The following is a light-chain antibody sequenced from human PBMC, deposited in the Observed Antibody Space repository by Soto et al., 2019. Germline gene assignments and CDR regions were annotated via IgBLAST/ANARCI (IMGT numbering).Light chain of an antibody. CDR1: SSDVGGYNY. CDR2: DVN. CDR3: SSYTGSSNSV. V-gene: IGLV2-14*01. J-gene: IGLJ1*01. Sequence: QSVLTQPASVSGSPGQSITISCTGTSSDVGGYNYVSWYQQLPGKAPKLMIYDVNNRPSGVSNRFSGSKSGNTASLTISGLQAEDEADYYCSSYTGSSNSVFGTGTKVTVL.